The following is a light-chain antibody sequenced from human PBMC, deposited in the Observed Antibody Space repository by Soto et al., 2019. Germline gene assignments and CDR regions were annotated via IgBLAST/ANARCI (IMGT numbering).Light chain of an antibody. Sequence: DIQMTQSPSSLSASVGDRVTITCRASQSISNYLNWYQQKPGKAPKLLIYAASTLQSGVPSRFSGSGSGTDFTRTISSLQPEDFATYYCQQSYSTSTWTFGQGTKVEIK. V-gene: IGKV1-39*01. CDR3: QQSYSTSTWT. CDR2: AAS. CDR1: QSISNY. J-gene: IGKJ1*01.